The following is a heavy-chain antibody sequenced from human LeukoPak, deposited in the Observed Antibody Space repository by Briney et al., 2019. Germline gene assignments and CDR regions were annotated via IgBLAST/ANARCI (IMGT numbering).Heavy chain of an antibody. CDR2: VGRDGRIP. CDR1: GFIFSTYT. CDR3: AKDRVPDGVWSFDY. D-gene: IGHD5-24*01. V-gene: IGHV3-23*01. Sequence: GGSLRLSCAASGFIFSTYTMNWVRQAPGEGLEWVSGVGRDGRIPHYADSVKGRFTISRDNSRNTLYLQMSSLRAEDTAVYYCAKDRVPDGVWSFDYWGQGSLVIVSS. J-gene: IGHJ4*02.